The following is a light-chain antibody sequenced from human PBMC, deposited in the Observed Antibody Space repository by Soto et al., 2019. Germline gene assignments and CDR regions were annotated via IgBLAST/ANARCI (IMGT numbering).Light chain of an antibody. CDR1: SSDVGGYNY. Sequence: QSALTQPASVSGSPGQSITISCTGTSSDVGGYNYVSWYQKHPGKAPKLMIYDVSNRPSGVSNRFSGSKSGNTASLTISGLQAEDEADYYCSSYTSRSSSTYAFGTGTKVTVL. CDR2: DVS. J-gene: IGLJ1*01. V-gene: IGLV2-14*01. CDR3: SSYTSRSSSTYA.